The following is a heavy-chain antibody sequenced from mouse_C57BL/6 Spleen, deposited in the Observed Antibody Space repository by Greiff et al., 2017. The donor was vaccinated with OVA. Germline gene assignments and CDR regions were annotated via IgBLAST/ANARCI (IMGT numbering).Heavy chain of an antibody. V-gene: IGHV1-67*01. CDR1: GYTFTDYA. J-gene: IGHJ2*01. Sequence: VKLMESGPELVRPGVSVKISCKGSGYTFTDYAMHWVKQSHAKSLEWIGVISTYYGDASYNQKFKDKATMTVDKSSSTAYMELARLTSEDSAVYYCARLFITTVVATDWGQGTTLTVSS. D-gene: IGHD1-1*01. CDR3: ARLFITTVVATD. CDR2: ISTYYGDA.